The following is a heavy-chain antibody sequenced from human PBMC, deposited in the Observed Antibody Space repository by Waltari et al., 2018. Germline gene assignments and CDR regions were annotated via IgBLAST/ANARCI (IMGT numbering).Heavy chain of an antibody. D-gene: IGHD3-10*01. CDR1: GFTFSTYG. J-gene: IGHJ3*02. CDR2: IWYDGSNK. CDR3: ARVGVRGVIANAFDI. V-gene: IGHV3-33*01. Sequence: QLQLVESGGGVVQPGRSLRLSCAASGFTFSTYGLHWVRQAPGKGLEWVAVIWYDGSNKYYADSVKGRFTISRDKSKNTLYLQMNSLRAEDTAVYYCARVGVRGVIANAFDIWGQGTMVTVSS.